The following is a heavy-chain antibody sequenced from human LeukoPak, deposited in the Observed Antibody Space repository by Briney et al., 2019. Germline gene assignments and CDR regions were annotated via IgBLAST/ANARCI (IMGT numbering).Heavy chain of an antibody. J-gene: IGHJ5*02. V-gene: IGHV3-23*01. Sequence: PGGSLRLSCGASRFTFSTFAMSWVRQAPGKGLEWVSSISNSGGRTFYTDSVKGRFTISRDNSKVTLYLQMNSLQTEDTAVYYCATDFYDSTWGQGTLVTVSS. CDR1: RFTFSTFA. CDR3: ATDFYDST. CDR2: ISNSGGRT. D-gene: IGHD3-22*01.